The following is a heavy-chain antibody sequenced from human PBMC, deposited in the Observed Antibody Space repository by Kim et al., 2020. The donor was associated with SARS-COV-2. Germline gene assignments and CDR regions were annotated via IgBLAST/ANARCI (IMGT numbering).Heavy chain of an antibody. D-gene: IGHD6-19*01. CDR2: IKQDGSEK. CDR1: GFTFSSYW. J-gene: IGHJ4*02. CDR3: ARDTHSSGWSPFEY. V-gene: IGHV3-7*01. Sequence: GGSLRLSCAASGFTFSSYWMSWVHQAPGKGLEWVANIKQDGSEKYYVDSVKGRFTISSDNAKNSLYLQMNSLRAEDTAVYYCARDTHSSGWSPFEYWGQGTLVTVSS.